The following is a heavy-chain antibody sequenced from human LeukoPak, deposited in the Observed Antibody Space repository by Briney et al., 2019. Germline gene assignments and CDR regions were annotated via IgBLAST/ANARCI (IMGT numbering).Heavy chain of an antibody. Sequence: SVKVSCKASGGTFSSYAISWVRQAPGQGLEWMGRIIPILGMANYAQRFQGRVTITADKSTSTAYMELGSLRSEDTAVYYCARDRAQYCSSTSCYFDWGQGTLVTVSS. CDR1: GGTFSSYA. CDR3: ARDRAQYCSSTSCYFD. D-gene: IGHD2-2*01. V-gene: IGHV1-69*04. J-gene: IGHJ4*02. CDR2: IIPILGMA.